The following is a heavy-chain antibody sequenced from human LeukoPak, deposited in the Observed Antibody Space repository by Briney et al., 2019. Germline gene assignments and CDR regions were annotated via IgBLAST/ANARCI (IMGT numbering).Heavy chain of an antibody. J-gene: IGHJ4*02. Sequence: GGSLRLSCAASGFTVNSNYMNWVRQAPGKGLDWVSVIHSDGSTYYADSVKGRFTISRDNSKNTLYLQMNSLRADDTAVYYCARADYDILTGHYYFDYWGQGTLVTVSS. CDR1: GFTVNSNY. CDR3: ARADYDILTGHYYFDY. V-gene: IGHV3-66*01. D-gene: IGHD3-9*01. CDR2: IHSDGST.